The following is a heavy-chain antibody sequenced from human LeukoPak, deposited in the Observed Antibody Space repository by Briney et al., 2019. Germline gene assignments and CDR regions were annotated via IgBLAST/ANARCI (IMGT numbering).Heavy chain of an antibody. V-gene: IGHV3-21*01. CDR3: ARAPDTAMVAFDY. CDR1: GFTFSWYS. D-gene: IGHD5-18*01. Sequence: GRSLRLSCVASGFTFSWYSMHWVRQAPGKGLEWVSSVTSSSTYVYYGDSVKGRFTISRDNAKNSLHLQMNSLRGEDTAVYYCARAPDTAMVAFDYWGQGTLVTVSS. J-gene: IGHJ4*02. CDR2: VTSSSTYV.